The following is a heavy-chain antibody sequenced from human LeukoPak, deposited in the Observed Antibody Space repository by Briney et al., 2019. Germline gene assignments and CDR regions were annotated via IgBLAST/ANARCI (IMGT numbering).Heavy chain of an antibody. Sequence: SETLSLTCAVYGWSFSGYYWSWIRQPPGKGLEWIGEINHSGSTNYNPSLKSRVTISVDTSKNQFSLKLSSVTAADTAVYYCARGPGTIFGVVIIGMVWFDPWGQGTLVTVSS. CDR2: INHSGST. CDR1: GWSFSGYY. D-gene: IGHD3-3*01. CDR3: ARGPGTIFGVVIIGMVWFDP. J-gene: IGHJ5*02. V-gene: IGHV4-34*01.